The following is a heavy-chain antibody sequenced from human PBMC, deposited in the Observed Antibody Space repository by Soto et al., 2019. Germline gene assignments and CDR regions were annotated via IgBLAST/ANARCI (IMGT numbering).Heavy chain of an antibody. Sequence: LRLSCAASGFTFSSYEMHWVRQTPGEGLEWVAIISYDGSNTYYAESVKGRFTFSRDNSKNMMYLELNSLRPEDAAVYYCVRRSTLSYHGMDVWGQGTPVTVSS. J-gene: IGHJ6*02. V-gene: IGHV3-30*03. CDR2: ISYDGSNT. D-gene: IGHD1-26*01. CDR1: GFTFSSYE. CDR3: VRRSTLSYHGMDV.